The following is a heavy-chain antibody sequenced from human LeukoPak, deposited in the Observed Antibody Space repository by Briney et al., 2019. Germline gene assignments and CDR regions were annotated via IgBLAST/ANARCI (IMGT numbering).Heavy chain of an antibody. CDR1: GGSINNYH. D-gene: IGHD1-7*01. V-gene: IGHV4-4*07. CDR2: IHTSGST. Sequence: PSETLSFTCTVSGGSINNYHWSWVRQPAGKGLEWIGRIHTSGSTYYNPSLKSRVTMSIDTSKNQFSLKLSSVTAADTAVYYCARDHNRNWGEFDPWGQGALVTVSS. J-gene: IGHJ5*02. CDR3: ARDHNRNWGEFDP.